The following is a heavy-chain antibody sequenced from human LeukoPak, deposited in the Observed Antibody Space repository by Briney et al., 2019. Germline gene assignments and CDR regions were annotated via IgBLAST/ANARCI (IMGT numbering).Heavy chain of an antibody. CDR1: GYSISSGYY. D-gene: IGHD1-26*01. CDR2: IYHSGST. J-gene: IGHJ5*02. CDR3: ARDLRVGAKTVNWFDP. V-gene: IGHV4-38-2*02. Sequence: SETLSLTCTVSGYSISSGYYWGWIRQPPGKGLEWIGSIYHSGSTYYNPSLKSRVTISVDTSKNHFSLKLSSVTAADTAVYYCARDLRVGAKTVNWFDPWGQGTLVTVSS.